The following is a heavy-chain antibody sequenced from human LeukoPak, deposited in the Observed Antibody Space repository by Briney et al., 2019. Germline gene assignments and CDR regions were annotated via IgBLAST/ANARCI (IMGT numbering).Heavy chain of an antibody. CDR3: ASVYGSGSYIDY. D-gene: IGHD3-10*01. CDR1: GFTFSDFY. Sequence: GGSLRLSCAASGFTFSDFYMTWIRQAPGKGLEWISHISNSGSTIHYADSLKGRFTISRDNAKNSLYLQINSLRAEDTAVYYCASVYGSGSYIDYWGQGTLVTVSS. V-gene: IGHV3-11*01. J-gene: IGHJ4*02. CDR2: ISNSGSTI.